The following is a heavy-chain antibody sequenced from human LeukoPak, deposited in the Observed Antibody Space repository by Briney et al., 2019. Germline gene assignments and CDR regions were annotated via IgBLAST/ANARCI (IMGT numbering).Heavy chain of an antibody. J-gene: IGHJ5*02. CDR2: IKQDGSEK. CDR3: ARDHPYYDSSGYYP. Sequence: GGSLRLSCAASGFTFSSYWMSWVRQAPGKGLEWVANIKQDGSEKYYVDSVKGRFTISRDNAKNSLYLQMNSLRAEDTAVYYCARDHPYYDSSGYYPWGQGTLVTVSS. V-gene: IGHV3-7*01. CDR1: GFTFSSYW. D-gene: IGHD3-22*01.